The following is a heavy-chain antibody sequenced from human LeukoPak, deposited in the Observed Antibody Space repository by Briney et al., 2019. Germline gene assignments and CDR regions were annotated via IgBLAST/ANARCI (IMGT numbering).Heavy chain of an antibody. J-gene: IGHJ4*02. CDR1: GFTFSTYN. CDR2: ISGSSSYI. D-gene: IGHD3-10*01. V-gene: IGHV3-21*04. CDR3: AKGKNTGSYLSHVDY. Sequence: GGSLRLSCAASGFTFSTYNMNWVRQAPGKGLEWVSSISGSSSYIYYADSVKGRFTISRDNSKNSLYLQMNSLRTEDTALYYCAKGKNTGSYLSHVDYWGQGTLVTVSS.